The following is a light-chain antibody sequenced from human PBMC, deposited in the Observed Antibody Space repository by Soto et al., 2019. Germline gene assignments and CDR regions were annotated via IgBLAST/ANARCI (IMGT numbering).Light chain of an antibody. CDR2: KAS. V-gene: IGKV1-5*03. Sequence: DIQMTQSPSTLSASVGDRVTITCRASQSVTTWLAWYQQKPGKAPKLLIYKASNLESGLPSRFTGSGSGTEFTLTIISLQSDDFATYCCQQYSTYPLTFGQGTRLEIK. CDR1: QSVTTW. CDR3: QQYSTYPLT. J-gene: IGKJ5*01.